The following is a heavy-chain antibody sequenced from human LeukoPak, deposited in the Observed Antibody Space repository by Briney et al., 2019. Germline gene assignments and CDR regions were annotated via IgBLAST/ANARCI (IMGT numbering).Heavy chain of an antibody. CDR2: ISSSGSII. V-gene: IGHV3-48*04. CDR1: GLTFSSYA. CDR3: ARDKWLRVNFDY. Sequence: GGSLRLSCVASGLTFSSYAMSWVRQAPGKGLEWVSYISSSGSIIYYTDSVKGRFTISRDNAKNSLYLQMNSLRAKDTAVYYCARDKWLRVNFDYWGQGTLVTVSS. J-gene: IGHJ4*02. D-gene: IGHD3-22*01.